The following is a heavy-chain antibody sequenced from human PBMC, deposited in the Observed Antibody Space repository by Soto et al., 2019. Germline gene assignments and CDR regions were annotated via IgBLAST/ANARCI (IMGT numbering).Heavy chain of an antibody. Sequence: QVQLVESGGGVVQPGRSLRLSCAASGFTFSSYGMHWVRQAPGKGLEWVAVIWYDGSNKYYADSVKGRFTISRDNSKKPLYLQMNGLRAEDTAVYYCARDNGDYEDYWGQGTLVTVSS. V-gene: IGHV3-33*01. D-gene: IGHD4-17*01. CDR2: IWYDGSNK. CDR3: ARDNGDYEDY. CDR1: GFTFSSYG. J-gene: IGHJ4*02.